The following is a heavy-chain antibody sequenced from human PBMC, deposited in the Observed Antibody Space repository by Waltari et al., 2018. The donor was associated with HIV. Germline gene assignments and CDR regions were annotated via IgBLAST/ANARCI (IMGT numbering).Heavy chain of an antibody. J-gene: IGHJ4*02. CDR3: VALYDESPLYSGF. CDR1: GSPLSDLS. Sequence: QVQLIQSTSEVKRPGASVTVSCKVSGSPLSDLSMQWVRQGHEHRLEWMGGCEPKNGKAVFAQRFWGRVSLAEDTLKDTAHLELNRLTSDDTAVYYCVALYDESPLYSGFWGQGTLVTVS. V-gene: IGHV1-24*01. D-gene: IGHD3-16*01. CDR2: CEPKNGKA.